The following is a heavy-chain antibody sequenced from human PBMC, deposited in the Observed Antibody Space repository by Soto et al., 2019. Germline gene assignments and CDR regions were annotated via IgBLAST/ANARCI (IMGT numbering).Heavy chain of an antibody. CDR1: GFTFSSYG. V-gene: IGHV3-30*18. J-gene: IGHJ4*02. CDR2: ISYDGSNK. Sequence: GGSLRLSCAASGFTFSSYGMHWVRQAPGKGLEWVAVISYDGSNKYYADSVKGRFTISRDNSKNTLYLQMNSLRAEDTAVYYCAKDHLAVADSYYFDYWGQGTLVTVSS. CDR3: AKDHLAVADSYYFDY. D-gene: IGHD6-19*01.